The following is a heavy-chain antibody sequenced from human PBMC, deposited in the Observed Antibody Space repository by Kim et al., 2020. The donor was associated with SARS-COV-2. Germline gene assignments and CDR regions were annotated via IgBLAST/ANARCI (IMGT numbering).Heavy chain of an antibody. J-gene: IGHJ4*01. Sequence: DGSKKLYADSVKGRFTISRDNSKNTLYLQMNSLRAEDTAVYYCAKEMFDVWGQGTPVTVSS. V-gene: IGHV3-30*02. CDR3: AKEMFDV. CDR2: DGSKK.